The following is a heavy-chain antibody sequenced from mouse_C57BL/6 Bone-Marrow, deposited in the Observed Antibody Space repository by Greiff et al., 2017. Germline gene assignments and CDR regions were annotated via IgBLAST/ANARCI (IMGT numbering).Heavy chain of an antibody. J-gene: IGHJ2*01. CDR2: IWWDADK. V-gene: IGHV8-8*01. CDR3: ARITPYEYDY. Sequence: QVTLKESGPGILQPSQTLSLSCSFSGFSLSTVGMGVGWIRQPSGKGLEWLAHIWWDADKYYNPARKSRLTISKDTSKNPVFLKIANVDTADTATYYCARITPYEYDYWGQGTTRTVSS. CDR1: GFSLSTVGMG. D-gene: IGHD2-4*01.